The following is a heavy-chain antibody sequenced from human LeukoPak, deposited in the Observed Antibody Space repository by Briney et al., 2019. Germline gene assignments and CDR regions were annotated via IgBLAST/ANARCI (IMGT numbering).Heavy chain of an antibody. D-gene: IGHD6-25*01. CDR2: IKQDGSEK. J-gene: IGHJ4*02. Sequence: GGSLRLSCAASGFTFSSYWMGWIRQAPGKGLEWVANIKQDGSEKYYVGSVKGRFTISRDNAKNSLYLQVNSLRAEDTAVYYCARAGLYSSGRYYFDYWGQGTLVTVSS. CDR1: GFTFSSYW. V-gene: IGHV3-7*01. CDR3: ARAGLYSSGRYYFDY.